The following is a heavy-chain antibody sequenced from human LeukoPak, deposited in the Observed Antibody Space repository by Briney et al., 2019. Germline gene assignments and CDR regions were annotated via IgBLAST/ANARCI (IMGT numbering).Heavy chain of an antibody. CDR3: AREVHYYGSGTYFFWFDP. J-gene: IGHJ5*02. D-gene: IGHD3-10*01. V-gene: IGHV4-59*01. CDR1: GGSISSYY. CDR2: IYYSGNT. Sequence: SETLSLTCTVSGGSISSYYWSWIRQSPGKELEWIGYIYYSGNTKYNPSLKSRITMAVDTSKNQVSLKLTSVTAADTAIYYCAREVHYYGSGTYFFWFDPWGQGTLVTVSS.